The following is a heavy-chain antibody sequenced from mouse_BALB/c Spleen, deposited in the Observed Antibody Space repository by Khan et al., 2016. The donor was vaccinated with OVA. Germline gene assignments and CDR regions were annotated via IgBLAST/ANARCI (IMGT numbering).Heavy chain of an antibody. V-gene: IGHV2-6-5*01. CDR2: IWGGGST. Sequence: QVQLKESGPGLVAPSQNLSLTCTVSGFSLSDYGVSWIRQPPGKGLEWLGVIWGGGSTYYNSDLKSRLSISKDNSKSQVFLKMSILQSDDTAMFYCAKGVWSYYYTLDYWGQGTSVTVSS. J-gene: IGHJ4*01. CDR3: AKGVWSYYYTLDY. CDR1: GFSLSDYG.